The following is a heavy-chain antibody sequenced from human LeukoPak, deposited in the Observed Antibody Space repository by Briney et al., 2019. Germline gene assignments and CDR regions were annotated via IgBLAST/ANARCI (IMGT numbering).Heavy chain of an antibody. CDR1: GGSISSGGYS. CDR2: IYYSGST. V-gene: IGHV4-31*03. Sequence: SQTLSLTCTVSGGSISSGGYSWSWIRQHPGKGLEWIGYIYYSGSTYYNPSLKSRVTISVDTSKNQFSLKLSSVTAADTAVYYCARVVGDFWSGLFPWGQGTLVTVSS. D-gene: IGHD3-3*01. CDR3: ARVVGDFWSGLFP. J-gene: IGHJ5*02.